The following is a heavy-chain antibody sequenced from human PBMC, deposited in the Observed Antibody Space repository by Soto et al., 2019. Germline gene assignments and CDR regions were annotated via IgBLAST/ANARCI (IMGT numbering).Heavy chain of an antibody. D-gene: IGHD6-13*01. CDR2: ISAYNGNT. V-gene: IGHV1-18*01. Sequence: ASVKVSCKASGYTFTSYGISWVRQAPGQGLEWMGWISAYNGNTNYAQKLQGRVTMTTDTSTSTAYMELRSLRSDDTAVYYCARDQPNRSSSWYAHFDYWGQGTLVTVSS. CDR3: ARDQPNRSSSWYAHFDY. J-gene: IGHJ4*02. CDR1: GYTFTSYG.